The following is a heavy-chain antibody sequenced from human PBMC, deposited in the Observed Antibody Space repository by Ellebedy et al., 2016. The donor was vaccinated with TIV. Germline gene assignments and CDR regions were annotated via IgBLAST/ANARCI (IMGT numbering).Heavy chain of an antibody. CDR1: GFTFSSYW. Sequence: GESLKISXAASGFTFSSYWMSWVRQAPGKGLEWVANIKQDGSERYYVDSVKGRFTISRDNAKNSLYLQMNSLRAEDTAVYYCGKAMDVWGQGTTVTVSS. CDR3: GKAMDV. CDR2: IKQDGSER. J-gene: IGHJ6*02. V-gene: IGHV3-7*03.